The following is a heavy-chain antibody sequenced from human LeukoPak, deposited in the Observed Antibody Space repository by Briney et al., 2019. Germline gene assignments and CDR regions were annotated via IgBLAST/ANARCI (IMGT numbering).Heavy chain of an antibody. CDR2: IKYDGTHK. CDR1: GISFSSYW. V-gene: IGHV3-7*01. Sequence: GGSLRLSCVASGISFSSYWMAWVRQAPGKGLEWVANIKYDGTHKFYAGSVKGRFTISRDNAKNSFFLVMNSLTADDTAVYFCASSHDSSGNDWGQGTLVTVSS. CDR3: ASSHDSSGND. J-gene: IGHJ4*02. D-gene: IGHD3-22*01.